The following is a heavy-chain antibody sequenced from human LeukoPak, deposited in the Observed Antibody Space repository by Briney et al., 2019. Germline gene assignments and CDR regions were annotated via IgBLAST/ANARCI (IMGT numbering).Heavy chain of an antibody. D-gene: IGHD3-16*02. CDR2: IRWNSGSI. J-gene: IGHJ4*02. CDR1: GFTFDDYA. CDR3: VKDTLSGSYRYDYFDY. V-gene: IGHV3-9*01. Sequence: GGSLRLSCAASGFTFDDYAMHWVRQAPGKGLEWVSGIRWNSGSIGYADSVKGRFTISRDNAKNSLYLQMNSLRAEDTALYYCVKDTLSGSYRYDYFDYWGQGTLVTVSS.